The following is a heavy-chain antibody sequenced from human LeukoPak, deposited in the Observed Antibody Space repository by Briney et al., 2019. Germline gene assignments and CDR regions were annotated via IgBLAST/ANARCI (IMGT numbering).Heavy chain of an antibody. D-gene: IGHD4-17*01. CDR2: IIPILGMA. Sequence: SVKVSCKASGGTFSSYAISWVRQAPGQGLEWMGRIIPILGMANYAQKFQGRVTITADDFTNTVYMELSSLRSEDTAVYYCARAHYGDYLWGAFDIWGQGTMVTVSS. CDR3: ARAHYGDYLWGAFDI. J-gene: IGHJ3*02. CDR1: GGTFSSYA. V-gene: IGHV1-69*04.